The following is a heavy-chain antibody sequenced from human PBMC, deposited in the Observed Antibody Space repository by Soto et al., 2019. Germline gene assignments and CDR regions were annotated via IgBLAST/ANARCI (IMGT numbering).Heavy chain of an antibody. CDR2: ISGGGGST. Sequence: EVQLLESGGGLVQPGGSLRLSCAASGFTFSSYAMSWVRQAPGKGLEWVSAISGGGGSTYYADSVKGRFTISRDNSKNTLYLQMNSLRAEDTAVYYCAKRRQQLVGLDYWGQGTLVTVSS. D-gene: IGHD6-13*01. CDR1: GFTFSSYA. V-gene: IGHV3-23*01. CDR3: AKRRQQLVGLDY. J-gene: IGHJ4*02.